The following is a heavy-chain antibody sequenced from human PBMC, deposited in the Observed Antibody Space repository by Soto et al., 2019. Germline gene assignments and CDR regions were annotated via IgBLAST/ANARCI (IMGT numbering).Heavy chain of an antibody. CDR2: IYYSGST. D-gene: IGHD1-26*01. Sequence: SETLSLTCTVSGGSISSYYWSWIRQPPGKGLEWIGYIYYSGSTNYNPPLKSRVTISVDTSKNQFSLKLSSVTAADTAVYYCARVPLLNWFEPWGQGTLVTVSS. CDR3: ARVPLLNWFEP. CDR1: GGSISSYY. V-gene: IGHV4-59*01. J-gene: IGHJ5*02.